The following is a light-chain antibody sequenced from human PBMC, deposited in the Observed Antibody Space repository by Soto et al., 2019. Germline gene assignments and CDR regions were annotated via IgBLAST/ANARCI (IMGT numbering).Light chain of an antibody. Sequence: QSVLTQPTSVAGATGQRVSIPCTGSSSNIGSYYDVHWYQQLPGTVPKLLIYGDNNRPSGVPDRFSGSKSGTSASLAITGLQAEDEADYYCQSYDSSLSHVVFGGGTKLTVL. CDR2: GDN. CDR3: QSYDSSLSHVV. CDR1: SSNIGSYYD. J-gene: IGLJ2*01. V-gene: IGLV1-40*01.